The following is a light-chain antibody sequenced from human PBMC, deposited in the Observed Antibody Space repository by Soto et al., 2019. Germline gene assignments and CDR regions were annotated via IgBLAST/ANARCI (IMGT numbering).Light chain of an antibody. Sequence: QSVLTQPASVSGSPGQSITISCIGTSGDVGGYTFVSWYQLHPGKAPKLIIYEVTDRPSGVSTRFSGSKSRNTASLTISGLQPEDEADYYCSSYTGSNTLVVFGGATKLTVL. CDR2: EVT. V-gene: IGLV2-14*03. CDR1: SGDVGGYTF. CDR3: SSYTGSNTLVV. J-gene: IGLJ2*01.